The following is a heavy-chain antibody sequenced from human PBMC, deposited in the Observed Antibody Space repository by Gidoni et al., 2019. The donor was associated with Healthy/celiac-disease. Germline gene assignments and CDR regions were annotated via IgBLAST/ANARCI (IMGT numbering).Heavy chain of an antibody. CDR2: IKRQTEGGTK. J-gene: IGHJ4*01. Sequence: EVQLVESGGGLVMPGGSLRLSCAASGFTFGNSRLSWFRQAPGKGLEWGGRIKRQTEGGTKDYAAPGKGRLTSSREDSKNTLYLQMNSLKTEDTAVYYCNTEGYYYDSSVPDYWGHGTLVTVSS. V-gene: IGHV3-15*01. CDR1: GFTFGNSR. D-gene: IGHD3-22*01. CDR3: NTEGYYYDSSVPDY.